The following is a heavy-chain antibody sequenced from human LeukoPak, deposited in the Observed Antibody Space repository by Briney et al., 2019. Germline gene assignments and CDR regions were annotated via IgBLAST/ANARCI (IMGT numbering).Heavy chain of an antibody. CDR1: GFTFSSYA. D-gene: IGHD1-26*01. CDR3: ARDLPVVGAPGFDY. J-gene: IGHJ4*02. V-gene: IGHV3-66*01. Sequence: QPGGSLRLSCAASGFTFSSYAMSWVRQAPGKGLEWVSIIYSDGSTYYADSVKGRFTISRDNAKNSLYLQMNSLRAEDTAVYYCARDLPVVGAPGFDYWGQGTLVTVSS. CDR2: IYSDGST.